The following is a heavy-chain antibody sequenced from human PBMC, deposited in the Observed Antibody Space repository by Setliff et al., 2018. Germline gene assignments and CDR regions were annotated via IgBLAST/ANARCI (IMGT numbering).Heavy chain of an antibody. CDR3: ARLALTGYDSSGYYYALEYYYYMDV. D-gene: IGHD3-22*01. V-gene: IGHV3-48*01. CDR2: ISTSSGTR. CDR1: GFTFTTYS. J-gene: IGHJ6*03. Sequence: PGGSLRLSCAASGFTFTTYSMIWVRQAPGKGLEWISYISTSSGTRYYADSVKGRFTISRDNANQSLYLQMNSLGAEDTAVYYCARLALTGYDSSGYYYALEYYYYMDVWGKGTTVTVSS.